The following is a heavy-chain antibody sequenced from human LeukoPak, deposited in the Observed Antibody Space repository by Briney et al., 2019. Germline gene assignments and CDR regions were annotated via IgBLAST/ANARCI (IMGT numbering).Heavy chain of an antibody. CDR2: TYYRSKWYN. Sequence: SQTLSLTCAISGDSVSSNSATWNWIRLSPSRGLEWLGRTYYRSKWYNDYAVSVKSRITINPDTSKNQFSLQLNSVTPEDTAVYYCARAGGSSWTGNWFGPWGQGTLVAVAS. V-gene: IGHV6-1*01. CDR1: GDSVSSNSAT. CDR3: ARAGGSSWTGNWFGP. D-gene: IGHD6-13*01. J-gene: IGHJ5*02.